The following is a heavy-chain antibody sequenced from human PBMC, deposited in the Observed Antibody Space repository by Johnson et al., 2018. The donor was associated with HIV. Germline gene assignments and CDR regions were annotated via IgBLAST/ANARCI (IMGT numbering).Heavy chain of an antibody. CDR1: GFTFSSYA. D-gene: IGHD1-26*01. CDR2: ISYDGSNK. CDR3: AKDRPPSDIIVGASAHDAFDI. J-gene: IGHJ3*02. Sequence: VQLVESGGGVVQPGRSLRLSCAASGFTFSSYAMHWVRQAPGKGLEWVAVISYDGSNKYYADSVKGRFTISRDNSKNTLYLQMNSLIAEDTAVYYCAKDRPPSDIIVGASAHDAFDIWGQGTMVTVSS. V-gene: IGHV3-30-3*01.